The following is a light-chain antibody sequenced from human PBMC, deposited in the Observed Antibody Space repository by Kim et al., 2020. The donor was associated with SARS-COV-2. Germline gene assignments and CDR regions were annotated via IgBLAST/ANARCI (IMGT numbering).Light chain of an antibody. CDR3: ASWDATLNVWV. CDR1: RSNIGSNA. J-gene: IGLJ3*02. Sequence: LTQPPSASGTPGQRVTISCSGTRSNIGSNAVNWYHQFPGTAPKLLIYSTNQRPSGVPDRFSGSKSGTSASLAISGLQSEDEADFYCASWDATLNVWV. V-gene: IGLV1-44*01. CDR2: STN.